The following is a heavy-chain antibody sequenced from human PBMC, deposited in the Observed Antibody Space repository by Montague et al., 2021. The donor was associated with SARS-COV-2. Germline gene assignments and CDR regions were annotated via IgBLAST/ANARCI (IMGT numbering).Heavy chain of an antibody. J-gene: IGHJ6*02. CDR1: GGSISSYY. CDR3: AREATGTNYYYYGMDV. Sequence: SETLSLTCTVSGGSISSYYWSWIRQPPGKGLEWIVYIYYSGSTNYNPSLKSRVTISVDTSKNQFSLKLSSVTAAATAVYYCAREATGTNYYYYGMDVWGQGTTVTVSS. CDR2: IYYSGST. D-gene: IGHD1-1*01. V-gene: IGHV4-59*01.